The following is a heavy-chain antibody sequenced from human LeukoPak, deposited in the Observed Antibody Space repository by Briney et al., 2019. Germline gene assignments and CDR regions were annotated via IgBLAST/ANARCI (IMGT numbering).Heavy chain of an antibody. CDR3: ELFQSGGPFDI. Sequence: PGRSLRLSCAASGFTFSSYGMYWVRQAPGKGLEWVAVISYDGSNKYYADSVKGRFTISRDNSKNTLYLQLNSLRADDTAVYYCELFQSGGPFDIRGQGTVVTVSS. V-gene: IGHV3-30*03. D-gene: IGHD2-21*01. CDR1: GFTFSSYG. J-gene: IGHJ3*02. CDR2: ISYDGSNK.